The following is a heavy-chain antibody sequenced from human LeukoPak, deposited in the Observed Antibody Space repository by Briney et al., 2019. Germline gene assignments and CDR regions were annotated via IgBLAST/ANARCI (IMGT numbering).Heavy chain of an antibody. D-gene: IGHD3-22*01. CDR3: ARDSGDSSGYYTLGWFDP. Sequence: GGSLRLSCAASGFTVSSNYMSWVRQAPGKGLEWVSVIYSGGSTYYADSVKGRFTISRDNSKNTLYLQMNSLRAEDTAVYYCARDSGDSSGYYTLGWFDPWGQGTLVTVSS. CDR2: IYSGGST. CDR1: GFTVSSNY. V-gene: IGHV3-66*01. J-gene: IGHJ5*02.